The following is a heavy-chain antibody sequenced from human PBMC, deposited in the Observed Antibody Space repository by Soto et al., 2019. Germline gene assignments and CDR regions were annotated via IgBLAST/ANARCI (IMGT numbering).Heavy chain of an antibody. V-gene: IGHV4-34*01. CDR1: GGSFSGYY. D-gene: IGHD1-26*01. CDR2: INHSGST. J-gene: IGHJ4*02. CDR3: ARLKRSYFNFDY. Sequence: SETLSLTCAVYGGSFSGYYWSWIRQPPGKGLEWIGEINHSGSTNYNPSLKSRVTISVDTSKNQFSLKLSSVTAADTAVYYCARLKRSYFNFDYWGQGTLVTV.